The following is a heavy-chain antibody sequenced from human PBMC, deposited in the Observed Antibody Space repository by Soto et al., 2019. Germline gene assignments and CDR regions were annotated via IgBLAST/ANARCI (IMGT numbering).Heavy chain of an antibody. D-gene: IGHD1-26*01. CDR3: ARITIYGTYLDS. CDR1: GYKFTSYG. Sequence: ASVKVSCKTSGYKFTSYGIIWVRQAPGQGLEWLGWISAYKGNTNYAQSVEGRVTMTTDASTNTAYMELRSLTSDDTAMYYCARITIYGTYLDSWGQGTQVTVSS. CDR2: ISAYKGNT. V-gene: IGHV1-18*01. J-gene: IGHJ5*01.